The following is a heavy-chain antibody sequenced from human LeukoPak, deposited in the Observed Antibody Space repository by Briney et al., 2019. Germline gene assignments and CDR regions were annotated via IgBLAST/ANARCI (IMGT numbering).Heavy chain of an antibody. D-gene: IGHD1-26*01. CDR2: ISSSSRTT. CDR3: VTRYSPQDLDY. V-gene: IGHV3-48*02. CDR1: GGSVSSTTYY. Sequence: ETLSLTCTVSGGSVSSTTYYWSWVRQAPGKGLEWVSYISSSSRTTYYADSVKGRFTISRDNAKKSLYLQMNSLRDEDTAVYYCVTRYSPQDLDYWGQGTLVTVSS. J-gene: IGHJ4*02.